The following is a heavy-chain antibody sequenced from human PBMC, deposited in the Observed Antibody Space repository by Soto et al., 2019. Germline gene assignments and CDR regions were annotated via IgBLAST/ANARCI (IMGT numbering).Heavy chain of an antibody. CDR1: GDSISSGGYY. CDR3: ARGRSSSSYYFDF. D-gene: IGHD6-6*01. CDR2: IDHSGNT. J-gene: IGHJ4*02. V-gene: IGHV4-31*03. Sequence: QVQLQESGPGLVKPSQTLSLTCTVSGDSISSGGYYWCWIRQHPGKGLEWIGYIDHSGNTYPNPYLKSRLTISVDTSKNQFSLKLSSLTAADTAVYYCARGRSSSSYYFDFWGQGTLVTVSS.